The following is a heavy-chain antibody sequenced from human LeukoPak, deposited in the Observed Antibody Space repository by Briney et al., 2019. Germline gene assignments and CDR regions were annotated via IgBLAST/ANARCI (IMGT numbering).Heavy chain of an antibody. CDR1: GYTFTSYG. CDR2: IYPGDSDT. V-gene: IGHV5-51*01. J-gene: IGHJ4*02. D-gene: IGHD3-3*01. CDR3: ASSEYYDFWSGTGGPFDY. Sequence: KVSCKASGYTFTSYGISWVRQMPGKGLEWMGRIYPGDSDTRYSPSFQGQVTISADKSISTAYLQWSSLKASDTAMYYCASSEYYDFWSGTGGPFDYWGQGTLVTVSS.